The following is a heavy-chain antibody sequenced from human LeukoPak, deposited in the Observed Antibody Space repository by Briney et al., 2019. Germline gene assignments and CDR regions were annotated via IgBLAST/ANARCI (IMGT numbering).Heavy chain of an antibody. CDR3: ARVGRGREILPNY. Sequence: GGSLRLSCAASGFTFSIYWMHWVRQAPGKGLVWVSHINSDGSSTNYADSVKGRFTISRDNAKNTLYLHMNSLRAEDTAVYYCARVGRGREILPNYWGQGTLVTVSS. J-gene: IGHJ4*02. D-gene: IGHD1-26*01. CDR2: INSDGSST. V-gene: IGHV3-74*01. CDR1: GFTFSIYW.